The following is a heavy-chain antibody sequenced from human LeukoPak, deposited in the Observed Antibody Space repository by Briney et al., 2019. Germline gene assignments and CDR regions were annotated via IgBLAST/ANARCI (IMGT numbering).Heavy chain of an antibody. CDR3: AKDRVDGSGSQFDS. D-gene: IGHD3-10*01. J-gene: IGHJ4*02. CDR2: INPNSGGT. V-gene: IGHV1-2*07. Sequence: GASVKVSCKASGYTFTGYYMHWVRQAPGQGLEGMGWINPNSGGTNYAHKFQGRVTMTRDTSISTAYMELSRLRSDDTAVYYCAKDRVDGSGSQFDSWGQGSLVIVSS. CDR1: GYTFTGYY.